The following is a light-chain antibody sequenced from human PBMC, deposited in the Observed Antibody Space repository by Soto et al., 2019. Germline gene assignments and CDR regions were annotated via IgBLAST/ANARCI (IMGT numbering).Light chain of an antibody. CDR3: QQYNSYPYT. Sequence: DIPMTQSPSTLSASVGDRVTITCRASQSISSWLAWYQQKPGKAPKLLIYQASSLQSGVPSRFSGSGSETEFTLTISSLLPDDFATYFCQQYNSYPYTFGQGTKLEIK. CDR1: QSISSW. V-gene: IGKV1-5*03. CDR2: QAS. J-gene: IGKJ2*01.